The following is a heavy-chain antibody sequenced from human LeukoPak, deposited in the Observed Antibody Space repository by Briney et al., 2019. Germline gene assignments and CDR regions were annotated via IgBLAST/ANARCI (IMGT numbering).Heavy chain of an antibody. D-gene: IGHD3-3*01. CDR3: ARVGSGLNLYYFDY. V-gene: IGHV4-38-2*02. CDR1: GYSISSGYY. Sequence: PSETLSLTCTVSGYSISSGYYWGWIRQPPGKGLEWIGSIYHSGSTYYNPFLESRVTISVDTSKNQFSLKLSSVTAADTAVYFCARVGSGLNLYYFDYWGQGILVTVSS. J-gene: IGHJ4*02. CDR2: IYHSGST.